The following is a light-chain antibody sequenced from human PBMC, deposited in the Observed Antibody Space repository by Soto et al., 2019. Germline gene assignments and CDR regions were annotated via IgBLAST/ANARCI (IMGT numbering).Light chain of an antibody. V-gene: IGLV2-23*02. CDR1: SSDVGGYNY. J-gene: IGLJ1*01. Sequence: QSALTQPASVSGSPGQSITISCTGTSSDVGGYNYVSWYQQHPGKAPKLMIYEVINRPSGVSNRFSGSKSGNTASLTISGLQAEDEADYYCCSYAGSSTYVFGTGTKLTVL. CDR2: EVI. CDR3: CSYAGSSTYV.